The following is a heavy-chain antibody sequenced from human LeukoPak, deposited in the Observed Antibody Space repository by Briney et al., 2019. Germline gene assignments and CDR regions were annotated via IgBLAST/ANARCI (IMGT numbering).Heavy chain of an antibody. CDR3: ARVPAAIWGYYYGMDV. CDR2: ISAYNGNT. J-gene: IGHJ6*02. CDR1: GYTFTSYG. V-gene: IGHV1-18*01. Sequence: AASVKVSCKASGYTFTSYGISWVQQAPGQGLEWMGWISAYNGNTNYAQKLQGRVTMTTDTSTSTAYMELRSLRSDDTAVYYCARVPAAIWGYYYGMDVWGQGTTVTASS. D-gene: IGHD2-2*02.